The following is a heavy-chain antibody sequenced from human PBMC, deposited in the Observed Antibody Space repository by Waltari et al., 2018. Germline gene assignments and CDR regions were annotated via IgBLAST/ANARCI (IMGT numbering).Heavy chain of an antibody. CDR3: ARHPAMTIMLWYFDL. Sequence: QVQLVESGGGVVQPGRSLRLSCAASGFPFSSHALHWVRQAPGKGLEWIGSIYYSGSTYYNPSLKSRVTISVDTSKNQFSLKLSSVTAADTAVYYCARHPAMTIMLWYFDLWGRGTLVTVSS. CDR1: GFPFSSHALH. CDR2: IYYSGST. V-gene: IGHV4-39*01. J-gene: IGHJ2*01. D-gene: IGHD2-8*01.